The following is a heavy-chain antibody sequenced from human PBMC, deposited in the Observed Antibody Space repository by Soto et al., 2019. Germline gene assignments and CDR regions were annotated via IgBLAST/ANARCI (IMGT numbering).Heavy chain of an antibody. V-gene: IGHV4-38-2*01. CDR2: IYHSGST. Sequence: SETLSLTCAVSGYSISSGYYWGWFRQPPGKGLEWIGSIYHSGSTYYNPSLKSRVTISVDTSKNQFSLKLSSVTAADTAVYYCARAAPGHYYDSSVTRGAFDIWGQGTMVTVSS. CDR1: GYSISSGYY. J-gene: IGHJ3*02. D-gene: IGHD3-22*01. CDR3: ARAAPGHYYDSSVTRGAFDI.